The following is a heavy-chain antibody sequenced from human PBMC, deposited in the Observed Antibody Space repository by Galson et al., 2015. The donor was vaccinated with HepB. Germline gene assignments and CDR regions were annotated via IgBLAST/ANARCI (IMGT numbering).Heavy chain of an antibody. CDR1: GFTVSDYY. CDR2: ISSSSSYT. J-gene: IGHJ3*02. V-gene: IGHV3-11*06. Sequence: SLRLSCAASGFTVSDYYRSWIRQAPGKGLEWVSYISSSSSYTNYADSVKGRFTISRDNAKNSLYLQMNSLRAEDTAVYYCARAFGYYYDSSGYRADAFDIWGQGTMVTVSS. D-gene: IGHD3-22*01. CDR3: ARAFGYYYDSSGYRADAFDI.